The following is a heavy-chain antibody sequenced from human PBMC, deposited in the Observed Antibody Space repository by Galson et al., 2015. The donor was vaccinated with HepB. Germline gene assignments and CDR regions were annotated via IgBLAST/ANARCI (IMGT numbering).Heavy chain of an antibody. Sequence: SLRLSCAASGFTFSDYYMIWIRQAPGKGLECVSYTSSSDDTVYYADSVKGRFTISRDDAKNSLYLQMNGLRAEDTAVYYCTRGGGTISGQGRMNFYPTDVWGQATPVTVSS. J-gene: IGHJ6*02. CDR2: TSSSDDTV. D-gene: IGHD1-1*01. CDR1: GFTFSDYY. CDR3: TRGGGTISGQGRMNFYPTDV. V-gene: IGHV3-11*01.